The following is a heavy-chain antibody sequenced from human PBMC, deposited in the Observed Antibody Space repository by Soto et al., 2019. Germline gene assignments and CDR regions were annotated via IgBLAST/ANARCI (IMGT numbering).Heavy chain of an antibody. CDR3: ARLSHIVATRETSGYGMDV. D-gene: IGHD5-12*01. V-gene: IGHV4-30-2*01. CDR1: GGSISSGGYS. CDR2: IYHSGST. Sequence: PSETLSLTCAVSGGSISSGGYSWSWIRQPPGKGLEWIGYIYHSGSTYYNPSLKSRVTISVDRSKNQFSLKLSSVTAADTAVYYCARLSHIVATRETSGYGMDVLGQWTTVTVSS. J-gene: IGHJ6*02.